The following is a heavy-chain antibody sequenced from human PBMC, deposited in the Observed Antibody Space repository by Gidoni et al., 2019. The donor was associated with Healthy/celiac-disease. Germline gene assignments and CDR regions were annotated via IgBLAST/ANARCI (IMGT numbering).Heavy chain of an antibody. CDR2: IYYSGST. CDR3: ARALDSSSDDNWFDP. J-gene: IGHJ5*02. Sequence: QVQLQESGQGLVKPSKTRSLNCTVSGGAISSGGYYWSWIRQHPGKGLEWIGYIYYSGSTYYNPSLNSRVTISVSTSKNQFSLKLSSVTAADSAVYYCARALDSSSDDNWFDPWGQGTLVTVSS. CDR1: GGAISSGGYY. V-gene: IGHV4-31*03. D-gene: IGHD6-13*01.